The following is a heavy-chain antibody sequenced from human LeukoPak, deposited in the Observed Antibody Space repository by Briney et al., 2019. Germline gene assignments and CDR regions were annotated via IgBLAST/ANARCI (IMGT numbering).Heavy chain of an antibody. CDR3: ARAFDFWGGYSNWFDP. J-gene: IGHJ5*02. V-gene: IGHV5-51*01. D-gene: IGHD3-3*01. CDR2: IYPGDYDT. CDR1: GYSFTSYW. Sequence: GESLKISCKGSGYSFTSYWIGWVRQMPGKGLEWMGIIYPGDYDTRYSPSFQGQVTISADKSISTAYLQWSSLKASDTAMYYCARAFDFWGGYSNWFDPWGQGTLVTVSS.